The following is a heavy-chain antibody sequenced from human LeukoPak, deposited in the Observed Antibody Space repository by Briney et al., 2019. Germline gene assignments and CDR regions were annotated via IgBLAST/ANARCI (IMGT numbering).Heavy chain of an antibody. CDR1: GFTFSSYA. J-gene: IGHJ4*02. CDR3: TRPCSNSCSNYGDY. V-gene: IGHV3-23*01. CDR2: ISGSGGST. Sequence: PGGSLRLSCAASGFTFSSYAMSWVRQAPGKGLEWVSAISGSGGSTYYADSVKGRFTISRHNSKNTLYLQMNSLKTEDTAVYYCTRPCSNSCSNYGDYWGRGTLVTVSS. D-gene: IGHD2-2*01.